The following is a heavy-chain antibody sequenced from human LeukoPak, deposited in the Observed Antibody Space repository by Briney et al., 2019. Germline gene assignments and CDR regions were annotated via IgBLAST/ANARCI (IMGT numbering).Heavy chain of an antibody. Sequence: PGGSLRLSCAAAGFTFSDYCMSWIRQAPGKGLEWVSYISSSGTSIYYADSVKGRFTISRDDAKRSLYLQMDSLRAEDTAVYYCARSLETLKRFYWYFDLWGRGTLVTVSS. CDR1: GFTFSDYC. CDR2: ISSSGTSI. CDR3: ARSLETLKRFYWYFDL. D-gene: IGHD5-24*01. V-gene: IGHV3-11*01. J-gene: IGHJ2*01.